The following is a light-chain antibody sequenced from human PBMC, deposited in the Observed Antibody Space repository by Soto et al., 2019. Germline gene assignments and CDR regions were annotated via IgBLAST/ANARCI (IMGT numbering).Light chain of an antibody. V-gene: IGKV1-39*01. CDR3: QQSYSTPRT. J-gene: IGKJ1*01. CDR1: RSITNY. CDR2: AAS. Sequence: DIQMTQSPSSLSAFVGDRVTITCRASRSITNYLNWYQQKPGRAPKLLICAASRLQGGVPSRFSGSGSGTDFTLTFSSLQPEDSATYYCQQSYSTPRTFGQGTKVEIK.